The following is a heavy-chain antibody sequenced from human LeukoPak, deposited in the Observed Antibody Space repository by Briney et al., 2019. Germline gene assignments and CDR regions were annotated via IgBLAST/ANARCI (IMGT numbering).Heavy chain of an antibody. J-gene: IGHJ4*02. CDR1: GFTFGDYA. Sequence: GGSLRLSCTASGFTFGDYAMSWVRQAPGKGLEWVGFIRSKAYGGTTEYAASVKGRFTISRDDSKSIAYLQMNSLKTEDTAVYYCTRVGGKRIPAAHYFDYWGQGTLVTVSS. D-gene: IGHD2-2*01. CDR2: IRSKAYGGTT. V-gene: IGHV3-49*04. CDR3: TRVGGKRIPAAHYFDY.